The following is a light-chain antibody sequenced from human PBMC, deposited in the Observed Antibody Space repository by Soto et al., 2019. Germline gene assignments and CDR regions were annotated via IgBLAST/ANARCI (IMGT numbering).Light chain of an antibody. CDR2: SNN. V-gene: IGLV1-44*01. CDR3: AAWDDSLNGVV. Sequence: QSALTQPPSASGTPGQRVTISCSGSSSNIGSDTVNWYQQLPGRAPKLLIYSNNQRPSGVPDRFSGSKSGTSASLAISGLQSEDEADYYCAAWDDSLNGVVFGGGTKLTVL. J-gene: IGLJ2*01. CDR1: SSNIGSDT.